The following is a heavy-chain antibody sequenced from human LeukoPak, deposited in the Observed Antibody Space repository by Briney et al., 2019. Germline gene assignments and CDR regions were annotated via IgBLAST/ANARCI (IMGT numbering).Heavy chain of an antibody. D-gene: IGHD1-1*01. CDR2: ISWNSGSI. J-gene: IGHJ4*02. CDR1: GFTFDDYA. Sequence: GGSLRLSCAASGFTFDDYAMHWVRQAPGKGLEWVSGISWNSGSIGYADSVKGRFTISRDNARKSLFLQMNSLRAEDTAVYYCARLFDGVTTFDYWGQGALVTVSS. CDR3: ARLFDGVTTFDY. V-gene: IGHV3-9*01.